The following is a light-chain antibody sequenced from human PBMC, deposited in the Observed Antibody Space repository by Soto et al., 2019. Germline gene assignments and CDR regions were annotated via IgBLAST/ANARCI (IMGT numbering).Light chain of an antibody. CDR1: KLGDKY. CDR2: HDT. V-gene: IGLV3-1*01. Sequence: SYELTQPPSVSVSPGQTANITCSGEKLGDKYVSWYEQKPGQSPVLVIYHDTKRPSGIPERFSGSNSGNTATLSISGTQPVDEADYYCQAWDSSSAVFGTGTKVTVL. J-gene: IGLJ1*01. CDR3: QAWDSSSAV.